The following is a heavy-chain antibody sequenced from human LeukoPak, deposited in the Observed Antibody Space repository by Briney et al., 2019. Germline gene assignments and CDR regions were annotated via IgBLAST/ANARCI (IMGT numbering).Heavy chain of an antibody. V-gene: IGHV4-39*07. CDR3: VGGSYPLEY. CDR1: GGSISSSSYY. J-gene: IGHJ4*02. Sequence: SSETLSLTCTVSGGSISSSSYYWGWIRQPPGKGLEWTGSISYSGTTHYSPSLKSRVTISVDTSKNQLSLKLNSVTAADTAVYYCVGGSYPLEYWGQGALVTVSS. D-gene: IGHD1-26*01. CDR2: ISYSGTT.